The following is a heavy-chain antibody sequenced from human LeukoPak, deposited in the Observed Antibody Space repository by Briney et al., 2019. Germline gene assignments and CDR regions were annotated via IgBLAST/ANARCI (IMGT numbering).Heavy chain of an antibody. CDR2: ISGSGGST. J-gene: IGHJ4*02. V-gene: IGHV3-23*01. CDR3: AKDSSGYQDY. CDR1: GFTFSSYA. Sequence: PGGSLRLSCAASGFTFSSYAMSWVRQAPGKGLEWVSAISGSGGSTYYADSVKGRFTISRDNSKNTLYLQMNSLRAEDRAVSYCAKDSSGYQDYWGQGTLVTVSS. D-gene: IGHD3-22*01.